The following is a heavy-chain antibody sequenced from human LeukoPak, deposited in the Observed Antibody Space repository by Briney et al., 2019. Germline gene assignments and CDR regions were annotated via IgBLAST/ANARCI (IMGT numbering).Heavy chain of an antibody. CDR1: GFTFSSYG. CDR2: IRYDGSNK. Sequence: PGGSLRLSCAASGFTFSSYGMHWVRQAPGKGLEWVAVIRYDGSNKYYADSVKGRFTISRDNSKNTLYLQMNSLRAEDTAVYYCARARGCTSGSCYYSDYWGQGTLVTVSS. D-gene: IGHD2-15*01. V-gene: IGHV3-33*01. J-gene: IGHJ4*02. CDR3: ARARGCTSGSCYYSDY.